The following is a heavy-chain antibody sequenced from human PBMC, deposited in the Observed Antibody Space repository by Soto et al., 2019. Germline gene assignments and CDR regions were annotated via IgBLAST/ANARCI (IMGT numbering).Heavy chain of an antibody. Sequence: QVQLVQSGAEVKKPASSVKVSCKASGGTFSSYTISWVRQAPGQGLEWMGWIIPILGIANYAQKFQSRVTITADKSTSTAYMELSSLRSEDTAVYYCAINRHNDSSSTNFDYRGQGTLVTVAS. CDR3: AINRHNDSSSTNFDY. D-gene: IGHD6-6*01. CDR2: IIPILGIA. V-gene: IGHV1-69*02. J-gene: IGHJ4*02. CDR1: GGTFSSYT.